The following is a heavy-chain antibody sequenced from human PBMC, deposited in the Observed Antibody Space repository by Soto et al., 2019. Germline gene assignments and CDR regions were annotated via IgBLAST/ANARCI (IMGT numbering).Heavy chain of an antibody. V-gene: IGHV3-15*01. D-gene: IGHD2-15*01. CDR1: GFIFSNAW. J-gene: IGHJ3*02. CDR2: IKSKTDGGTT. Sequence: EVQLVESGGGLVKPGGSLRLSCAASGFIFSNAWMSWVRQAPGKGLEWVGRIKSKTDGGTTDYAAPVKGRFTISRDDSKNTLYLQMNSLKTEDTAVYYCTTSRYCSGGSCPYRIKEHAFDIWGQGTMVTVSS. CDR3: TTSRYCSGGSCPYRIKEHAFDI.